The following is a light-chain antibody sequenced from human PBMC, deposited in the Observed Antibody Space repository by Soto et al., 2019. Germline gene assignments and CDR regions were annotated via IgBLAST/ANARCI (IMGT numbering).Light chain of an antibody. J-gene: IGLJ1*01. CDR2: VEGGGTY. CDR1: SGHTTYI. CDR3: ETWDSDSYV. V-gene: IGLV4-60*02. Sequence: QLVLTQSSSASASLGSSVKLTCTLSSGHTTYIIAWHQQQPGKAPRFLMKVEGGGTYNKGSGVPDRFSGSSSGADRYLTISNLQFEDEADYYCETWDSDSYVFGTGTKVTVL.